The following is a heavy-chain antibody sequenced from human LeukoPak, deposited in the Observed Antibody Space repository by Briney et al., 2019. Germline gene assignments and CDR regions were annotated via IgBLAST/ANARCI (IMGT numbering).Heavy chain of an antibody. CDR1: GGSFSGYY. CDR3: ARVNWKGYYYYYMDV. V-gene: IGHV4-59*01. Sequence: PSETLSLTCAVYGGSFSGYYWSWIRQPPGKGLEWIGYIYYSGSTNYNPSLKSRVTISVDTSKNQFSLKLSSVTAADTAVYYCARVNWKGYYYYYMDVWGKGTTVTISS. J-gene: IGHJ6*03. CDR2: IYYSGST. D-gene: IGHD1-20*01.